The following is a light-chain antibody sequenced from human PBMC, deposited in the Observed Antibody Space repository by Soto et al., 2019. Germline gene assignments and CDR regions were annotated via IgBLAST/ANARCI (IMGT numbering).Light chain of an antibody. CDR3: QQYNKWPRT. J-gene: IGKJ1*01. CDR1: QSVTSN. CDR2: SAS. V-gene: IGKV3-15*01. Sequence: EIVMTQSPATLSVSPGERATLSCRASQSVTSNLAWYQQKPGQAPRLLIYSASIRATGIPARFSGSGSGTEFTLTISSLQSEDFAVYYCQQYNKWPRTFGQGTKVEIK.